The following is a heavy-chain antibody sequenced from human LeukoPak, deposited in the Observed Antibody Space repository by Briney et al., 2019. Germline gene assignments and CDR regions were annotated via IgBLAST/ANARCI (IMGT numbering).Heavy chain of an antibody. CDR1: GFTFSSYA. V-gene: IGHV3-23*01. CDR2: ISGDGRST. CDR3: ARDGEWDSSSSWSLDAFDI. D-gene: IGHD6-13*01. J-gene: IGHJ3*02. Sequence: GGSLRLSCAASGFTFSSYAMSWVRQAPGKGLEWVSAISGDGRSTYYADSVKGRFTISRDTSKNTLYLQMNSLRGEDTATYYCARDGEWDSSSSWSLDAFDIWGQGTMVTVSS.